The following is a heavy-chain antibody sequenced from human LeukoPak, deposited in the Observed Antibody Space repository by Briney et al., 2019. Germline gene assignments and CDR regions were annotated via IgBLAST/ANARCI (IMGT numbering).Heavy chain of an antibody. J-gene: IGHJ5*02. CDR1: GGSLSSGGYS. CDR3: DIRSRGPGAPFDD. Sequence: SETLSLTCTVSGGSLSSGGYSWRWIRQHPGKGLEWIGYIYYSGSTYYNPSLRSRVTISLDTSKNQFSLKLSSVTAADSAVYYCDIRSRGPGAPFDDWGQGLLVSVSS. D-gene: IGHD3-10*01. V-gene: IGHV4-31*03. CDR2: IYYSGST.